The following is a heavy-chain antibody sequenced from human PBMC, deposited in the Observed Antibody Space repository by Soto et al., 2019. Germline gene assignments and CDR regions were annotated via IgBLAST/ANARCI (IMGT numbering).Heavy chain of an antibody. CDR3: ARDSNTIFDYYYGMDV. V-gene: IGHV1-18*01. Sequence: ASVKVSCKASGYTFTSYGISWVRQAPGQGLEWMGWISAYNGNTNYAQKLQGRVTMTTDTSTSTAYMELRSLGSDDTAVYYCARDSNTIFDYYYGMDVWGQGTTVTVSS. D-gene: IGHD3-3*01. J-gene: IGHJ6*02. CDR1: GYTFTSYG. CDR2: ISAYNGNT.